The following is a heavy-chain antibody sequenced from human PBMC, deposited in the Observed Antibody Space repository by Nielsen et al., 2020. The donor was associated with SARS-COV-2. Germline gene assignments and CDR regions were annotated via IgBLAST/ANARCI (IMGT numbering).Heavy chain of an antibody. D-gene: IGHD3-9*01. V-gene: IGHV3-9*01. J-gene: IGHJ4*02. CDR3: ARAGVYDILTGYTYYFDY. CDR2: ISWNSGSI. Sequence: WIRQPPGKGLEWVSGISWNSGSIGDADSVKGRFTISRDNAKNSLYLQMNSLRAEDTAVYYCARAGVYDILTGYTYYFDYWGQGTLVTVSS.